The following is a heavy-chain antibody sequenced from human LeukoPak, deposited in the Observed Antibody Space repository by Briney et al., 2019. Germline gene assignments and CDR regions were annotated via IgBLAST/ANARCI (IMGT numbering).Heavy chain of an antibody. CDR1: GVSMNSGSYY. Sequence: SETLSLTCSVSGVSMNSGSYYWSWIRQPAGKGLEWIGRIFTSGSTNYKSSLKSRVTISADTSKNQFSLNLSSVTAADTALYYSARAAYSGYDWDFDYWGQGILVTVSS. CDR2: IFTSGST. V-gene: IGHV4-61*02. J-gene: IGHJ4*02. CDR3: ARAAYSGYDWDFDY. D-gene: IGHD5-12*01.